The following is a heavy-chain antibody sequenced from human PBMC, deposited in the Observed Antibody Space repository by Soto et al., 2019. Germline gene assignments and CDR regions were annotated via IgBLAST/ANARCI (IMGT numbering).Heavy chain of an antibody. V-gene: IGHV1-18*01. Sequence: GASVKVSCKASGYTFTSYGISWVRQAPGQGLEWMGWISAYNGNTNYAQKLQGRVTMTTDTSTGTAYMELRSLRSDDTAVYYCARESINYYYYYGMDVWGQGNTVTVSS. CDR3: ARESINYYYYYGMDV. D-gene: IGHD2-21*01. CDR2: ISAYNGNT. CDR1: GYTFTSYG. J-gene: IGHJ6*02.